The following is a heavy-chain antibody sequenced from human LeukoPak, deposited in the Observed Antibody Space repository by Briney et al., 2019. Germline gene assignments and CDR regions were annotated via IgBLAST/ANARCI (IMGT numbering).Heavy chain of an antibody. V-gene: IGHV4-59*08. CDR3: ARHSDSSGYWLPFDY. CDR2: IYYSGST. D-gene: IGHD3-22*01. Sequence: SETLSLTCTVSGGSISSYYWSWIRQPPGKGLEWIGYIYYSGSTNYNPSLKSRVTISVDTSKNQFSLKLSSVTAADTAVYYCARHSDSSGYWLPFDYWGQGTLVTVSS. CDR1: GGSISSYY. J-gene: IGHJ4*02.